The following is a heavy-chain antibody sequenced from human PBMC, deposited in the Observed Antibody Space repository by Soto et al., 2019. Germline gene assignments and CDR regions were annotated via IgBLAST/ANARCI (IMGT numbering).Heavy chain of an antibody. J-gene: IGHJ3*02. V-gene: IGHV3-7*03. CDR2: IKQDGSEK. Sequence: EVQLVESGGGLVQPGGSLRLSCAASGFTFSSYWMSWVRQAPGKGLEWVANIKQDGSEKYYVDSVKGRFTISRDNAKNSLYLQMNSLRAEDTAVYYCARARLWFGELLYGAFDIWGQGTMVTVSS. D-gene: IGHD3-10*01. CDR3: ARARLWFGELLYGAFDI. CDR1: GFTFSSYW.